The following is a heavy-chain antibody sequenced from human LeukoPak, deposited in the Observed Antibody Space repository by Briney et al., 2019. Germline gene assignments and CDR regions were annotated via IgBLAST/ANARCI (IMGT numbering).Heavy chain of an antibody. CDR1: GFTFSSYA. CDR2: ISGSGGST. CDR3: AKDRGHSYRSQEFDY. V-gene: IGHV3-23*01. D-gene: IGHD5-18*01. Sequence: PGGSPRLSCAASGFTFSSYAMSWVRQAPGKGLEWVSAISGSGGSTYYADSVKGRFTISRDNSKNTLYLQMNSLRAEDTAVYYCAKDRGHSYRSQEFDYWGKGTLVTVSS. J-gene: IGHJ4*02.